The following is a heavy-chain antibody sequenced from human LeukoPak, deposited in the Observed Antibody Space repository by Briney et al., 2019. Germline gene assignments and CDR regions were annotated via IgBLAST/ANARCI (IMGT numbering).Heavy chain of an antibody. CDR3: ARDRYCSSTSCMSGYGMDV. Sequence: SETLSLTCTVSGGSISSGGYYWSWIRQHPGKGLERIGYIYYSGGTYYNPSLKSRVTISVDTSKNQFSLKLSSVTAADTAVYYCARDRYCSSTSCMSGYGMDVWGQGTTVTVSS. V-gene: IGHV4-31*03. J-gene: IGHJ6*02. CDR2: IYYSGGT. D-gene: IGHD2-2*01. CDR1: GGSISSGGYY.